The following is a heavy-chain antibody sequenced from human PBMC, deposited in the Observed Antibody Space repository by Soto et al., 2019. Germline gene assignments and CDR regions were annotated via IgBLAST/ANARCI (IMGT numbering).Heavy chain of an antibody. CDR1: GGSISSYY. J-gene: IGHJ4*02. CDR2: IYYSGST. V-gene: IGHV4-59*01. Sequence: SETLSLTCTVSGGSISSYYWSWIRQPPGKGLEWIGYIYYSGSTNYNPSLKSRVTISVDTSKNQFSLKLSSVTAADTAVYYCARAGRRSGYLDYWGQGTLVTVSS. D-gene: IGHD2-15*01. CDR3: ARAGRRSGYLDY.